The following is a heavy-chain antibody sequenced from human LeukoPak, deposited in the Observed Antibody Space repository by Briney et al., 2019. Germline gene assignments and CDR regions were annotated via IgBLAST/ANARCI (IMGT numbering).Heavy chain of an antibody. J-gene: IGHJ6*02. CDR3: AKGGGDSGSGSSGMDV. CDR2: LSGSGAYT. Sequence: SGGSLRLSCAASGFTFSSYAMSWVRQAPGKGLEWVSTLSGSGAYTYYADSVKGRFTISRDNSKNTLYLQMNSLRAEDTALYYCAKGGGDSGSGSSGMDVWGQGTTVTVSS. D-gene: IGHD3-10*01. CDR1: GFTFSSYA. V-gene: IGHV3-23*01.